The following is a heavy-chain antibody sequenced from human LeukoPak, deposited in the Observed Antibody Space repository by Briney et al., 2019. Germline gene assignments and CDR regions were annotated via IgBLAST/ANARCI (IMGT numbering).Heavy chain of an antibody. CDR3: AGGVGATTYF. CDR2: IYYGGST. D-gene: IGHD1-26*01. CDR1: GGSFSSSDDY. V-gene: IGHV4-39*07. Sequence: SETLSLTCTVSGGSFSSSDDYWGWIRQPPGKGLEWIGVIYYGGSTYYHPSLKSRFTISMDTSKSQFSLRLTSLTAADTAVYYCAGGVGATTYFWGQGTLVTVSS. J-gene: IGHJ4*02.